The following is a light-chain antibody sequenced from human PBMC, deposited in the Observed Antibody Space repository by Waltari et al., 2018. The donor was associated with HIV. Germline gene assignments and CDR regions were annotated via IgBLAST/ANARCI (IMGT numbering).Light chain of an antibody. V-gene: IGKV3-11*02. J-gene: IGKJ4*01. CDR1: QSVNSN. CDR3: QHRSSWPPT. CDR2: DAS. Sequence: EIVMTQSPGTLSVSPGERATLSCRASQSVNSNLAWYQQKPGQAPRLLIYDASNRATDIPARFTGSGSGRDFTLTISNLEPEDFADYYCQHRSSWPPTFGGGTKVEIK.